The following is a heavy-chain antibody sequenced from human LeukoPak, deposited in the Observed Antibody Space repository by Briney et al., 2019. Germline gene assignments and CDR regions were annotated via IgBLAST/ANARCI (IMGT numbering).Heavy chain of an antibody. CDR3: AKRSGSYQADFDY. CDR2: ISSSSYI. D-gene: IGHD1-26*01. Sequence: GGSLRLSCAASGFTFSSYSMNWVRQAPGKGLEWVSSISSSSYIYYADSVKGRFTISRDNAKNSLYLQMNSLGAEDTAVYYCAKRSGSYQADFDYWGQGTLVTVSS. J-gene: IGHJ4*02. CDR1: GFTFSSYS. V-gene: IGHV3-21*04.